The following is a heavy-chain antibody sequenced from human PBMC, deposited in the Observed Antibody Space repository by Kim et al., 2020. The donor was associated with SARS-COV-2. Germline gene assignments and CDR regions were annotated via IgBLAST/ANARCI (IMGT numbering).Heavy chain of an antibody. CDR1: GGSFSGYY. Sequence: SETLSLTCAVYGGSFSGYYWSWIRQPPGKGLEWIGEINHSGSTNYNPSLKSRVTISVDTSKNQFSLKLSSVTAADTAVYYCARGPRLACSSTSCYTYYYYGMDGWGQGTTVTVSS. CDR3: ARGPRLACSSTSCYTYYYYGMDG. D-gene: IGHD2-2*01. V-gene: IGHV4-34*01. J-gene: IGHJ6*02. CDR2: INHSGST.